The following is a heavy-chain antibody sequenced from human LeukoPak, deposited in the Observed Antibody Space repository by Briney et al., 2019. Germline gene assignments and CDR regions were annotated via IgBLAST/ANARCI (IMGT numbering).Heavy chain of an antibody. V-gene: IGHV3-9*01. CDR3: SSTSISPY. CDR2: ISWNSGNI. CDR1: GFTFDDYA. J-gene: IGHJ4*02. Sequence: GRSLRLSCAASGFTFDDYAMHWVRQAPGKGLEWVSGISWNSGNIDYADSVKGRFTISRDNSKNTLYLQMNSLRAEDTAVYYCSSTSISPYWGQGTLVTVSS. D-gene: IGHD2-2*01.